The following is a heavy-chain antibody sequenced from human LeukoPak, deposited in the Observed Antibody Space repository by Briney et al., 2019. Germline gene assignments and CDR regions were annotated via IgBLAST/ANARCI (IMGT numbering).Heavy chain of an antibody. CDR3: AKDVRRCNGACT. Sequence: GGSLRLSCEGSAFIFSGHWMNWVRQAPGKGLEWVSGISASGGDTFYADSVKGRFTISRDNSKNTLSLQMNSLRVEDTAIYYCAKDVRRCNGACTWGQGTLVTVSS. V-gene: IGHV3-23*01. CDR1: AFIFSGHW. CDR2: ISASGGDT. D-gene: IGHD2-8*01. J-gene: IGHJ5*02.